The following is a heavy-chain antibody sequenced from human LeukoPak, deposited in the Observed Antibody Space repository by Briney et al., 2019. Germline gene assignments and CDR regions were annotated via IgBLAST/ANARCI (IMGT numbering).Heavy chain of an antibody. D-gene: IGHD3-22*01. CDR3: ASPNVYTSGCYRSDY. CDR1: GGSVTSSNYY. J-gene: IGHJ4*02. V-gene: IGHV4-39*01. CDR2: IYYSGST. Sequence: SETLSLTCTVSGGSVTSSNYYWGWIRQPPGKGLEWIGTIYYSGSTYYNPSLKSRLTISVDTSRNQFSLKLTSVTAADTAVYYCASPNVYTSGCYRSDYWGQGTLVTVSS.